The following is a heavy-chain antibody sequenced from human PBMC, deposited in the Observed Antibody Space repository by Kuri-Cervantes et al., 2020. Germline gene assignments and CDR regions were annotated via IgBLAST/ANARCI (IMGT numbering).Heavy chain of an antibody. Sequence: GSLRLSCTVSGGSISSSSYYWGWIRQPPGKGLEWIGSIYYSGSTYYNPSLKSRVTISVDRSKNQFSLKLSSVTAADTAVYYCARAPRGSGWYRGENWFDPWGQGTLVTV. CDR2: IYYSGST. V-gene: IGHV4-39*07. CDR1: GGSISSSSYY. D-gene: IGHD6-19*01. J-gene: IGHJ5*02. CDR3: ARAPRGSGWYRGENWFDP.